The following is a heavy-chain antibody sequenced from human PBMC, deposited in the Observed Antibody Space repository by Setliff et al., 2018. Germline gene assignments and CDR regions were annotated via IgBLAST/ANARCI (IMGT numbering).Heavy chain of an antibody. Sequence: SETLSLTCTVSGGSISSYYWSWIRQPAGKGLEWIGHIYIGGSANYSPSLKSRVTMSIDTSKNQFSLKLNSVTAADMAVYYCARVHTYYYGSGSYGGRYYFDYWGQGTLVTVSS. CDR1: GGSISSYY. J-gene: IGHJ4*02. V-gene: IGHV4-4*07. D-gene: IGHD3-10*01. CDR3: ARVHTYYYGSGSYGGRYYFDY. CDR2: IYIGGSA.